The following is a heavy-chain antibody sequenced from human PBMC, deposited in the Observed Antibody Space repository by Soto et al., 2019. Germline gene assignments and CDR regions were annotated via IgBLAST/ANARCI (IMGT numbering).Heavy chain of an antibody. CDR1: GYTXTGYY. V-gene: IGHV1-2*02. D-gene: IGHD6-13*01. CDR2: INPNSGGT. Sequence: SXKVSFTASGYTXTGYYMNLVRQAPGQGLEWMGWINPNSGGTNYAQKFQGRVTMTSDTSISTAYMELSRLRSDDTAVYYCARDLAAAGAENWFDPWGQGTLGTISS. CDR3: ARDLAAAGAENWFDP. J-gene: IGHJ5*02.